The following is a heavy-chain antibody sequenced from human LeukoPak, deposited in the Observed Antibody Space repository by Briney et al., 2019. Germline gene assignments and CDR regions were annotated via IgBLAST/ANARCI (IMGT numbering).Heavy chain of an antibody. CDR2: IKQDGSEI. D-gene: IGHD3-10*01. CDR3: ARLTMVRGVSY. V-gene: IGHV3-7*03. CDR1: GLTLSNYW. J-gene: IGHJ4*02. Sequence: GGSLRLSCAASGLTLSNYWMNWVRQAPGKGLELVANIKQDGSEIYYVDSVKGRFTISRDNAKNALWLQMNSLRAEDTAVYYCARLTMVRGVSYWGQGTLVTVSS.